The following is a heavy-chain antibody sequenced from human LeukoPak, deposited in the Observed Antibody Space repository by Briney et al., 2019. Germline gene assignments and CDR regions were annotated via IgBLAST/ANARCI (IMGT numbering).Heavy chain of an antibody. Sequence: ASVKVSCKASGGTFSSYAISWVRQAPGQGPEWMGRIIPILGIANYAQKFQGRVTITADKSTSTAYMELSSLRSEDTAVYYCARRGAGDGYNSRNRLYDYWGQGTLVTVSS. CDR1: GGTFSSYA. CDR2: IIPILGIA. CDR3: ARRGAGDGYNSRNRLYDY. V-gene: IGHV1-69*04. D-gene: IGHD5-24*01. J-gene: IGHJ4*02.